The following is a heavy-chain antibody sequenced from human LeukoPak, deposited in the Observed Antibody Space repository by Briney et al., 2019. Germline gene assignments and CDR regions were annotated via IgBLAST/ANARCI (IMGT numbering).Heavy chain of an antibody. CDR1: GYTFTGYY. V-gene: IGHV1-2*04. D-gene: IGHD5/OR15-5a*01. CDR2: INPNSGGT. J-gene: IGHJ4*02. CDR3: ARGFYEDPYYFDY. Sequence: ASVKVSCKASGYTFTGYYMHWVRQAPGQGLEWMGWINPNSGGTNYAQKFQGWVTMTRDTSISTAYMELSRLRSDDTAVYYCARGFYEDPYYFDYWGQGTLVTVSS.